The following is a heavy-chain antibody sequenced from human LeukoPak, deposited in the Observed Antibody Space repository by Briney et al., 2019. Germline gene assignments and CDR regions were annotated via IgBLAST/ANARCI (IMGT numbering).Heavy chain of an antibody. Sequence: GASVKVSGKATGYTFTSYGISWVRQAPGQGLEWMGWISAYNGNTNYAQKLQGRVTMTTDTSTSTAYMELRSLRSDDTAVYYCARRYCSSTSCYDAFDIWGQGTMVTVSS. D-gene: IGHD2-2*01. CDR2: ISAYNGNT. CDR3: ARRYCSSTSCYDAFDI. CDR1: GYTFTSYG. V-gene: IGHV1-18*01. J-gene: IGHJ3*02.